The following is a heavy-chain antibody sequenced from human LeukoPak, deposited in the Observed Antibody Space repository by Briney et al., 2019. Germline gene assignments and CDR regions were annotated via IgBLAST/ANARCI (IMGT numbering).Heavy chain of an antibody. J-gene: IGHJ4*02. CDR1: GSTFSSYA. V-gene: IGHV3-23*01. D-gene: IGHD3-22*01. CDR2: ISGSGSSS. Sequence: QPGGSLSLSCAASGSTFSSYAISWARQAPGRGLECVSSISGSGSSSYYADSVKGRFTISRDNSKNTLYLQMNSLRAEDTALYYCARDGGLDSISCFDYWGQGTLVTVSS. CDR3: ARDGGLDSISCFDY.